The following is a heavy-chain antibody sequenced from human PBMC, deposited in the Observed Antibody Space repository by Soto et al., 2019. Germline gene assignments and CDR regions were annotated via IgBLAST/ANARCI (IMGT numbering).Heavy chain of an antibody. CDR1: GFTFSSYA. Sequence: ESGGGVVQPGRSLRLSCAASGFTFSSYAMHWVRQAPGKGLEWVAVISYDGSNKYYADSVKGRFTISRDNSKNTLYLQMNSLRAEDTAVYYCARATGYSSGWDYWGQGTLVTVSS. CDR2: ISYDGSNK. V-gene: IGHV3-30-3*01. D-gene: IGHD6-19*01. CDR3: ARATGYSSGWDY. J-gene: IGHJ4*02.